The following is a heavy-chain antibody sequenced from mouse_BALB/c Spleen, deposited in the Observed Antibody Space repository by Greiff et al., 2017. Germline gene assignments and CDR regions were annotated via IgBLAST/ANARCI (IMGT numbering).Heavy chain of an antibody. J-gene: IGHJ4*01. D-gene: IGHD2-4*01. Sequence: VQLKESGPGLVKPSQSLSLTCTVTGYSITSDYAWNWIRQFPGNKLEWMGYISYSGSTSYNPSLKSRISITRDTSKNQFFLQLNSVTTEDTATYYCARGEIYYDYDYAMDYWGQGTSVTVSS. CDR2: ISYSGST. CDR1: GYSITSDYA. V-gene: IGHV3-2*02. CDR3: ARGEIYYDYDYAMDY.